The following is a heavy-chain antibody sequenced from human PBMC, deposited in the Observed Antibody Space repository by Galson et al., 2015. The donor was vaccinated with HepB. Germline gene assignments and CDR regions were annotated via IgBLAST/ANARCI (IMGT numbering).Heavy chain of an antibody. CDR1: GYSFTNFG. Sequence: SVKVSCKASGYSFTNFGLTWVRQAPGQGLEWMGWINTYNGDTNYAQRFQGRLTMTTDTSTGTAYMDLGSLTSDDTAVYYCTRDLTISGRYAGYWGQGTLVTVSS. D-gene: IGHD4-11*01. J-gene: IGHJ1*01. V-gene: IGHV1-18*01. CDR3: TRDLTISGRYAGY. CDR2: INTYNGDT.